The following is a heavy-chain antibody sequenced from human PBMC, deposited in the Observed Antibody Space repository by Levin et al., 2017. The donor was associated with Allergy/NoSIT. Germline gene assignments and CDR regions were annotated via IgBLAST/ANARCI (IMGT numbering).Heavy chain of an antibody. V-gene: IGHV3-30-3*01. D-gene: IGHD6-6*01. CDR2: ISYDGSNK. CDR1: GFTFSSYA. J-gene: IGHJ4*02. CDR3: ARGTPWYSSSSPPDY. Sequence: GGSLKISCAASGFTFSSYAMHWVRQAPGKGLEWVAVISYDGSNKYYADSVKGRFTISRDNSKNTLYLQMNSLRAEDTAVYYCARGTPWYSSSSPPDYWGQGTLVTVSS.